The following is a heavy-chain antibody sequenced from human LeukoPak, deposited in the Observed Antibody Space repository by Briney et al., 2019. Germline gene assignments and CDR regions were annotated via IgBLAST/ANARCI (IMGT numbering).Heavy chain of an antibody. CDR3: ARLYRKTYKWNDQPDY. Sequence: SETLSLTCSVSGGSISSSSYYWGWIRQPPGKGLEWIGTFHYSGSTYYNPSLKSRVTISVNMSKNQFSLKPISVTAADTAVYYCARLYRKTYKWNDQPDYWGQGTLVTVSS. J-gene: IGHJ4*02. V-gene: IGHV4-39*07. CDR2: FHYSGST. D-gene: IGHD1-20*01. CDR1: GGSISSSSYY.